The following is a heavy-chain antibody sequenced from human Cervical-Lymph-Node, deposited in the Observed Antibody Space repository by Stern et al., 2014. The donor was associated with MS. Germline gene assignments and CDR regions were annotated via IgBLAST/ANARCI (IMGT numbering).Heavy chain of an antibody. CDR1: GYTFTTYE. V-gene: IGHV1-8*01. J-gene: IGHJ5*02. Sequence: QVQLVQSGAEVKKPGASVKLSCKASGYTFTTYEITWVRQATGQGLEWMGWINPNSGKTGYAQKFQGRVTMTRNISINTAYMELSSLRSEDTAIYFCVRDVVVGMIEAGSWFDPWGQGTLVTVSS. CDR3: VRDVVVGMIEAGSWFDP. CDR2: INPNSGKT. D-gene: IGHD2-2*01.